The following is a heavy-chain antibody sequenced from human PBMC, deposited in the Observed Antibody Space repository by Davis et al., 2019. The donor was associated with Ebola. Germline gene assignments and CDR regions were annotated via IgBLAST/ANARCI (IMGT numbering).Heavy chain of an antibody. V-gene: IGHV1-2*04. CDR1: GYTCTGYY. Sequence: ASVKVSCKASGYTCTGYYMHWVRQAPGQGLEWMGWINPNSGGTNYAQKFPGWVTMTRDTSISTAYMELSRLRSDYTAVYYFARDRSNGDYRTYYYYYGMDVWGQGTTVTVSS. CDR3: ARDRSNGDYRTYYYYYGMDV. D-gene: IGHD1-14*01. CDR2: INPNSGGT. J-gene: IGHJ6*02.